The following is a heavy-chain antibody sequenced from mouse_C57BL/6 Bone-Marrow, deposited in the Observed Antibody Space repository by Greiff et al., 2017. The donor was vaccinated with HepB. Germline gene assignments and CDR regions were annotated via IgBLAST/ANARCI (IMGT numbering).Heavy chain of an antibody. CDR3: ARGDHYDYGYYYAMDY. CDR1: GYTFTSYN. V-gene: IGHV1-12*01. CDR2: IYPGNGDT. J-gene: IGHJ4*01. Sequence: LQESGAELVRPGASVKMSCKASGYTFTSYNMHWVKQTPRQGLEWIGAIYPGNGDTSYNQKFKGKATLTVDKSSSTAYMQLSSLTSEDSAVYFCARGDHYDYGYYYAMDYWGQGTSVTVSS. D-gene: IGHD2-4*01.